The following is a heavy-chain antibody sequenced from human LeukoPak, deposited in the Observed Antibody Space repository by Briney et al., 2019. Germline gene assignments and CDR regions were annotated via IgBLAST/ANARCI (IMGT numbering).Heavy chain of an antibody. CDR1: GGSFSGYY. CDR2: INHSGST. J-gene: IGHJ3*02. Sequence: SETLSLTCAVYGGSFSGYYWSWIRQPPGKGLEWIGEINHSGSTNYNPSLKSRVTISVDTSKNQFSLKLSSVTAADTAVYYCARDWSGITMIVEAFDIWGQGTMVTVSS. CDR3: ARDWSGITMIVEAFDI. V-gene: IGHV4-34*01. D-gene: IGHD3-22*01.